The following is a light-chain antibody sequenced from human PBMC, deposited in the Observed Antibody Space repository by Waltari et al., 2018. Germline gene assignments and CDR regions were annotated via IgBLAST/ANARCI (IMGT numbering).Light chain of an antibody. CDR2: SNN. Sequence: QSVLTQPPSASGTPGRRVTISCSGSSSNIGSNAVNWFQQLPGTAPKLLIHSNNQPPSGVPDRFSASKSGTSASLAISGLQSDDEADYYCAVWDDSLIAYVFGSGTKVTVL. J-gene: IGLJ1*01. CDR1: SSNIGSNA. CDR3: AVWDDSLIAYV. V-gene: IGLV1-44*01.